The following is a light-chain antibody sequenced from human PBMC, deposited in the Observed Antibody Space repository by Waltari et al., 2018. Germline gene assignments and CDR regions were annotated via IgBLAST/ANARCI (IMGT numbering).Light chain of an antibody. Sequence: QSALTQPASVSGSPGQSITISCTGTTTALCAYSSVSWSQPFHGKAPKLMIYDVTKRPSGVSSRFSCSKSGNKASLTISGLQAEDEGDYYCCSFRGGDSFVFGTGTRVTVV. CDR1: TTALCAYSS. CDR3: CSFRGGDSFV. J-gene: IGLJ1*01. V-gene: IGLV2-14*03. CDR2: DVT.